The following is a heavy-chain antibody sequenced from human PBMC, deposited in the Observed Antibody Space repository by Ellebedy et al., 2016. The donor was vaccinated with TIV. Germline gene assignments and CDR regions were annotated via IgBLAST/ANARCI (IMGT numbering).Heavy chain of an antibody. CDR1: GGTFSSYC. CDR2: IIPISGTV. CDR3: ARDRGNYHAYDI. J-gene: IGHJ3*02. V-gene: IGHV1-69*13. D-gene: IGHD3-22*01. Sequence: AASVKVSCKASGGTFSSYCISWVRQAPGQGLEWIGDIIPISGTVRDAQTFQRRVTITADESTGTAYMELRSLRSDDTAVYYCARDRGNYHAYDIWGQGTTVIVSS.